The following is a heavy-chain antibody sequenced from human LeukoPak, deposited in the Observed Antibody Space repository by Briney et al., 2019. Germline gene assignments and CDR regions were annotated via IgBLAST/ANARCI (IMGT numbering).Heavy chain of an antibody. V-gene: IGHV3-30-3*01. D-gene: IGHD6-13*01. CDR2: ISYDGGNK. J-gene: IGHJ4*02. CDR1: GFTFSSYA. Sequence: GRSLRLSCAASGFTFSSYAMHWVGQAPGKGLEWVAVISYDGGNKYYADSVKGRFTISRDNSKNTVYLQMNSLRAEDTALYYCASGGLSSSWYLHYWGQGTLVTVSS. CDR3: ASGGLSSSWYLHY.